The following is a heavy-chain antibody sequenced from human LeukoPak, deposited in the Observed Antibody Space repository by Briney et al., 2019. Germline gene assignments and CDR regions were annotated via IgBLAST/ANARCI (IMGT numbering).Heavy chain of an antibody. CDR2: IYWDDDK. D-gene: IGHD6-25*01. Sequence: ESGPPLVKPTQTLTLTCTFSGFPLDTNGMGVGWIRQPPGKPLEWLALIYWDDDKRYSPSLKSRLAITKDTSKNQVVLTMTNMDPGDTATYYCAHRQRQLGLYCFAYWGQGTLVTVSS. J-gene: IGHJ4*02. V-gene: IGHV2-5*02. CDR1: GFPLDTNGMG. CDR3: AHRQRQLGLYCFAY.